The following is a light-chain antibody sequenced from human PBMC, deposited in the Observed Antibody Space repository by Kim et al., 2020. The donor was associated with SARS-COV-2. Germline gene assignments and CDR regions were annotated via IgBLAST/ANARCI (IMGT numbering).Light chain of an antibody. Sequence: PASISCRSSQSLLHSNGNSYLSWFHQRPGQPTRLLIYKISNRFYGVPDRFSGSGAGTDFTLTINRVEAEDGGIYYCMQATQFPRTFGQGTKVDIK. CDR2: KIS. CDR3: MQATQFPRT. V-gene: IGKV2-24*01. CDR1: QSLLHSNGNSY. J-gene: IGKJ1*01.